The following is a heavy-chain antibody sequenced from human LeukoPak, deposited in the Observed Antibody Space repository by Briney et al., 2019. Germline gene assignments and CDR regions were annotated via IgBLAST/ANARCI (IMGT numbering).Heavy chain of an antibody. V-gene: IGHV3-30-3*01. CDR1: GFTSSSYT. CDR2: ISYDGSNK. Sequence: GRSLRLSCAAPGFTSSSYTMHWVRQAPGKGLEWVAVISYDGSNKFYADSVKGRFTISRDNSKNTLYLQMNSLRAEDTAVYYCARGLSGWYYFDYWGQGTLVTVSS. J-gene: IGHJ4*02. D-gene: IGHD6-19*01. CDR3: ARGLSGWYYFDY.